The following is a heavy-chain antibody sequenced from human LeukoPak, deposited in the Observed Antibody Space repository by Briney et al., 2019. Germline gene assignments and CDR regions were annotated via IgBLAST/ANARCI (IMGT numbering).Heavy chain of an antibody. CDR3: ARGFSYDSSGYPSDAFDI. Sequence: ASVKVSCKASGGTFSSYAISWVRQAPGQGLEWMGRIIPIPGIANYAQKFQGRVTITRDTSASTAYMELSSLRSEDTAVYYCARGFSYDSSGYPSDAFDIWGQGTMVTVSS. CDR1: GGTFSSYA. CDR2: IIPIPGIA. D-gene: IGHD3-22*01. J-gene: IGHJ3*02. V-gene: IGHV1-69*04.